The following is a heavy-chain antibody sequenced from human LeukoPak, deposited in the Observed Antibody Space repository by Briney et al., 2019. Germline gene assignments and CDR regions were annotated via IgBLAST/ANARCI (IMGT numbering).Heavy chain of an antibody. CDR1: GGSISSGGYY. CDR2: IYYSGST. J-gene: IGHJ4*02. CDR3: ARDLYGYNSFDY. V-gene: IGHV4-31*03. Sequence: KTSETLSLTCTVSGGSISSGGYYWSWIRQHPGKGLEWIGYIYYSGSTYYNPSLKSRVTISVDTSKNQFSLKLNSVTAADTAVYYCARDLYGYNSFDYWGQGTLVTVS. D-gene: IGHD5-24*01.